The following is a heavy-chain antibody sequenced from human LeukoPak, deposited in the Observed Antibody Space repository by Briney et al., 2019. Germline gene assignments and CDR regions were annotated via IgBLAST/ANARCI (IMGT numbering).Heavy chain of an antibody. CDR1: GFTFSIYW. Sequence: PGGSLRLSCAASGFTFSIYWMHWVRQAPGKGLVWVSRINGDGSSTGYADSVKGRFTISRGNAKNTLYLQMNSLRAEDMAVYYCARDYSYGLDNWGQGTLVTISS. V-gene: IGHV3-74*01. D-gene: IGHD5-18*01. J-gene: IGHJ4*02. CDR3: ARDYSYGLDN. CDR2: INGDGSST.